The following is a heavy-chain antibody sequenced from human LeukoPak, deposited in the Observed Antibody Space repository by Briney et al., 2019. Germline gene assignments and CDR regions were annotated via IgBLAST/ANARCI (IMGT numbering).Heavy chain of an antibody. CDR3: ARDWNHDY. Sequence: PGGSLRLSCAASGFTFSSYAMHWVRQAPGKGLEWVAVISYDGSNKYYADSVKGRFTISRDNSKNTLYLQMNSLRAVDTAVYYCARDWNHDYWGQGTLVTVSS. CDR1: GFTFSSYA. V-gene: IGHV3-30*04. J-gene: IGHJ4*02. D-gene: IGHD1-14*01. CDR2: ISYDGSNK.